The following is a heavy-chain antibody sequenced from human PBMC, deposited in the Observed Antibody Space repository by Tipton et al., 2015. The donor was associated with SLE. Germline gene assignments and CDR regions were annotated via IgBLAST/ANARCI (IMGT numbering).Heavy chain of an antibody. J-gene: IGHJ6*03. CDR2: VYTSGST. Sequence: TLSLTCNVSGGSLSRRGYYWAWIRQPPGKGLEWIGRVYTSGSTNYNPSLKSRVTISVDTSKNQFSLKLSTVTAADTAVYYCAREGVGYQLFPDYDYYYMDVWGKGTTVTVSS. CDR1: GGSLSRRGYY. V-gene: IGHV4-61*02. D-gene: IGHD2-2*01. CDR3: AREGVGYQLFPDYDYYYMDV.